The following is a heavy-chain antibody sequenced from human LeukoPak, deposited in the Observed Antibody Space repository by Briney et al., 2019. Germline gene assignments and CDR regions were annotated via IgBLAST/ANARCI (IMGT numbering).Heavy chain of an antibody. D-gene: IGHD5-24*01. CDR3: ANPXLXDGXHQLSPKYYFDY. CDR2: ISGSGGST. Sequence: GGSLRLSCAASGFTFSSYAMSWVRQAPGKGLEWVSAISGSGGSTYYADSVKGRFTISRDNSKNTLYLQMNSLRAEDTAVYYCANPXLXDGXHQLSPKYYFDYWGQGTLVTVSS. CDR1: GFTFSSYA. V-gene: IGHV3-23*01. J-gene: IGHJ4*02.